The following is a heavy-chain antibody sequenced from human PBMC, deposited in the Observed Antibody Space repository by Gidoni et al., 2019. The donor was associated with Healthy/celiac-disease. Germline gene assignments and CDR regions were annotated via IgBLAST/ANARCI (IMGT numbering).Heavy chain of an antibody. Sequence: QVQLVQSGAEVKKPGASVTVSCKASGYTFTSYGISWVRQAPGQGLEWMGWISAYNGNTNYAQKLQGRVTMTTDTSTSTAYIELRSLRSDDTAVYYCARDRLWFGELSGVLSRWLVEGDYGMDVWGQGTTVTVSS. D-gene: IGHD3-10*01. V-gene: IGHV1-18*01. CDR1: GYTFTSYG. CDR3: ARDRLWFGELSGVLSRWLVEGDYGMDV. J-gene: IGHJ6*02. CDR2: ISAYNGNT.